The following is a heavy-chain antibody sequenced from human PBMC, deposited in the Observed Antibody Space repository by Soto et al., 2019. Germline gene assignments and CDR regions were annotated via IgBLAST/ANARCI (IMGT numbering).Heavy chain of an antibody. Sequence: QVQLVQSGAEVKKPGSSVKVSCKASGGTFSNYPISWVRQAPGQGLEWMGGIIPIFGTVNYAQKFQGRVTRTEAESQVTAYMEVGSLRSEDTAVYYCARGNHRWLQLWYFDLWGRGTLVTVSS. CDR3: ARGNHRWLQLWYFDL. D-gene: IGHD5-12*01. CDR2: IIPIFGTV. CDR1: GGTFSNYP. J-gene: IGHJ2*01. V-gene: IGHV1-69*12.